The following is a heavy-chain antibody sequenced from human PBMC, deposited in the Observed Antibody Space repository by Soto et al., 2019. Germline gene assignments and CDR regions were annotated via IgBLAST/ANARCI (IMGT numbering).Heavy chain of an antibody. CDR3: AADGYSYGYSLGYYFGMDV. D-gene: IGHD5-18*01. Sequence: SVKVSCKASGFTFTSSAVQWVRQARGQRLEWIGWIVVGSGNTNYAQKFQERVTITRDMSTSTAYMELSSLRSEDTAVYDCAADGYSYGYSLGYYFGMDVWGQGTTVTVSS. V-gene: IGHV1-58*01. CDR1: GFTFTSSA. J-gene: IGHJ6*02. CDR2: IVVGSGNT.